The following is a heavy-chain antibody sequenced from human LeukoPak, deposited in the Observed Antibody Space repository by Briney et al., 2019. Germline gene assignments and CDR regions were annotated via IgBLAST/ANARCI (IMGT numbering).Heavy chain of an antibody. J-gene: IGHJ4*02. CDR1: GYSFTSYS. V-gene: IGHV1-18*01. D-gene: IGHD3-22*01. CDR2: ISAYNGNT. CDR3: AREGSYYYDSSGYYVHYFDY. Sequence: ASVKVSCKASGYSFTSYSISWVRQAPGQGLEWMGWISAYNGNTNYAQKLQGRVTMTTDTSTSTAYMELRSLRSDDTAVYYCAREGSYYYDSSGYYVHYFDYWGQGTLVTVSS.